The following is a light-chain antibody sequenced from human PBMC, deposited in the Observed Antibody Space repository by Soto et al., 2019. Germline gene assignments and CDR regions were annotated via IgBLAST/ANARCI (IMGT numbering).Light chain of an antibody. V-gene: IGKV3D-15*01. Sequence: EILMTQSPATLSVSPGDRATLSCRASQSVSSSLAWYQQKPGQAPRLLIYDASNRATDIPGTFRGTGSGSEFTLTISSLQSEDGALYYCQQYDKWPYTFGQGTKVDI. CDR3: QQYDKWPYT. J-gene: IGKJ2*01. CDR2: DAS. CDR1: QSVSSS.